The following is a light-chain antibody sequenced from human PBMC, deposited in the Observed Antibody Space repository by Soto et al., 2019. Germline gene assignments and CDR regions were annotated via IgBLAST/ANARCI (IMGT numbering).Light chain of an antibody. J-gene: IGKJ4*01. CDR3: QQYYHWPVT. Sequence: ETVMTQSPATLSVSPGERATLSCRASQSVRTKLAWYQQKPGQAPRLLIYGASSRATGIPARFGGSGSGTEFTLTVDTLQYEDIAIYYCQQYYHWPVTFGGGTKV. CDR1: QSVRTK. CDR2: GAS. V-gene: IGKV3D-15*01.